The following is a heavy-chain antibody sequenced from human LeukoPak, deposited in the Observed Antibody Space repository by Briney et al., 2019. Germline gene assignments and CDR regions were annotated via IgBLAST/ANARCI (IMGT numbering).Heavy chain of an antibody. Sequence: SETLSLTCTVSGGSISSSSYYWGWIRQPPGKGLEWIGSIYYSGSTYYHPSLKSRVTISVDTSKNQFSLKLSSVTAADTAVYYCARRYYYGSGSYYRSPFDPWGQGTLVTVSS. CDR3: ARRYYYGSGSYYRSPFDP. CDR1: GGSISSSSYY. D-gene: IGHD3-10*01. V-gene: IGHV4-39*07. J-gene: IGHJ5*02. CDR2: IYYSGST.